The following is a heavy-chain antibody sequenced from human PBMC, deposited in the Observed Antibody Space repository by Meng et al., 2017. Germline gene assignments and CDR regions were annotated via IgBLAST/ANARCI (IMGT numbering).Heavy chain of an antibody. CDR2: INHSGRT. V-gene: IGHV4-34*01. CDR3: ARVTRVRRVIRAKAYSFDY. CDR1: GGSFSGYY. J-gene: IGHJ4*02. D-gene: IGHD3-10*01. Sequence: ESLKLSCAVYGGSFSGYYWSWIRQPPGKGLEWIGEINHSGRTNYNPSLKSRVTISVDTSKNQFSLTLSSVTAADPAVYYCARVTRVRRVIRAKAYSFDYWGQGTLVTVSS.